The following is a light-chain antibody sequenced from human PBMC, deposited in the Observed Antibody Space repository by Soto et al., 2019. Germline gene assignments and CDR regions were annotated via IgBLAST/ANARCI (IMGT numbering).Light chain of an antibody. CDR3: QQSDGIPRT. V-gene: IGKV1-39*01. CDR2: AAS. J-gene: IGKJ1*01. CDR1: QNIGTY. Sequence: DIQMTQSPSSLSASVGDRVTITCRASQNIGTYCNWYQQKPGKAPKLLIYAASSLQSGVPPRFSGTGSGTDFTLTVSSRQPEDCETYYCQQSDGIPRTFGQGTKVEIK.